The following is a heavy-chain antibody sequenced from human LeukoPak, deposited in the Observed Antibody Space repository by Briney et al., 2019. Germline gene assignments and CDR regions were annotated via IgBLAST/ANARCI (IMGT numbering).Heavy chain of an antibody. Sequence: PGGPLRLSCAASGFTFSSYAMHWVRQAPGKGLEWVSSISGSSSYIYYADSVKGRFTISRDNAKNSLYLQMNSLRAEDTAVYYCATDYVWGSYRSDYFDYWGQGTLVTVSS. V-gene: IGHV3-21*01. D-gene: IGHD3-16*02. CDR2: ISGSSSYI. J-gene: IGHJ4*02. CDR3: ATDYVWGSYRSDYFDY. CDR1: GFTFSSYA.